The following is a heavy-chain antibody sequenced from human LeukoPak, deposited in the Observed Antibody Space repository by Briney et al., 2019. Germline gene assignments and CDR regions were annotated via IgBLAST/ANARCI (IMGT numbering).Heavy chain of an antibody. CDR1: GFTFSSYG. Sequence: GGSLRLSCAASGFTFSSYGMSWVRQAPGKGLEWVSAISGSGGSTYYADSVKGRFTISRDNSKNTLYLQMNSLRAEDTAVYYCAKDVGILTGSIFDYWGQGTLVTVSS. V-gene: IGHV3-23*01. CDR3: AKDVGILTGSIFDY. CDR2: ISGSGGST. D-gene: IGHD3-9*01. J-gene: IGHJ4*02.